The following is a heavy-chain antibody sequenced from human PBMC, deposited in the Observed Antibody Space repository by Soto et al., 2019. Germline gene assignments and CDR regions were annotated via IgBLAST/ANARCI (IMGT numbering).Heavy chain of an antibody. CDR3: ARASNTFERCV. CDR2: IHSTGTS. Sequence: PSATLSLTCSVSGAFVSCSFWSWIRQPPGKGLEYIGFIHSTGTSNYNSSLKSRVSVSVDTSKNQISLNLKSVTAEDTAVYYCARASNTFERCVWGRGILVTVSS. V-gene: IGHV4-59*02. J-gene: IGHJ4*02. CDR1: GAFVSCSF. D-gene: IGHD2-2*02.